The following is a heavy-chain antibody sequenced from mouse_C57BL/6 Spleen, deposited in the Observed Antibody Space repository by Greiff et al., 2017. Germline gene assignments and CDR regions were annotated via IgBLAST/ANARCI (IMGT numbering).Heavy chain of an antibody. Sequence: QVQLKQPGTELVKPGASVKLSCKASGYTFTSYWMHWVKQRPGQGLEWIGNINPSNGGTNYNEKFKSKATLTVAKSSSTAYMQLSSLTSEDSAVYYCARLPYSLGYAMDYWGQGTSVTVSS. V-gene: IGHV1-53*01. CDR1: GYTFTSYW. CDR3: ARLPYSLGYAMDY. D-gene: IGHD6-2*01. J-gene: IGHJ4*01. CDR2: INPSNGGT.